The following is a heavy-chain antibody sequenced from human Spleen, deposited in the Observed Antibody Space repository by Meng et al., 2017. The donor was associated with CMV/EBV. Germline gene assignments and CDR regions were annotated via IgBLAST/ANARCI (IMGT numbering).Heavy chain of an antibody. Sequence: SVNVSCKASGYIYTGYYMEWVRQAPGKGLEWEGWINPNTGGTKYAQKFEGRVIITEDTSISTVYMEITRLRSADTAVYYCARMPHPPYSSRGMDVWGQGTAVTVSS. V-gene: IGHV1-2*02. CDR1: GYIYTGYY. J-gene: IGHJ6*02. D-gene: IGHD2-21*01. CDR3: ARMPHPPYSSRGMDV. CDR2: INPNTGGT.